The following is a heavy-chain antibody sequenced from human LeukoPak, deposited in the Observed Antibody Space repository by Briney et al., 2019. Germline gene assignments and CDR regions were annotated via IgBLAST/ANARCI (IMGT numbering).Heavy chain of an antibody. CDR3: AREGSRFLLYNWFDP. D-gene: IGHD3-16*01. V-gene: IGHV4-39*07. Sequence: SETLSLTCTVSGGSISSSSYYWGWIRQPPGKGLEWIGSIYYSGSTYYNPSLKSRVTISVDKSKNQLSLKLSSVTAADTAVYYCAREGSRFLLYNWFDPWGQGTLVTVSS. CDR2: IYYSGST. J-gene: IGHJ5*02. CDR1: GGSISSSSYY.